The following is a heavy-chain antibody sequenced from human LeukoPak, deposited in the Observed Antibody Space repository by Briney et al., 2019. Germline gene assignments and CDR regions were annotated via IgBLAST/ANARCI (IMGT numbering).Heavy chain of an antibody. J-gene: IGHJ4*02. V-gene: IGHV1-69*04. D-gene: IGHD5-24*01. Sequence: SVKVSCKASGGTFSSYAISWVRQAPGQGLEWMGRIIPILGIANYAQKFQGRVTITADKSTSTAYMELSSLRSEDTAVYYCASNHARGDGYNSGVGFDYWGQGTLVTVSS. CDR2: IIPILGIA. CDR3: ASNHARGDGYNSGVGFDY. CDR1: GGTFSSYA.